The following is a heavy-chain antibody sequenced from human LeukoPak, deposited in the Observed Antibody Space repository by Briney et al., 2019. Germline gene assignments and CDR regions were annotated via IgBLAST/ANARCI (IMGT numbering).Heavy chain of an antibody. CDR3: ARGAVDYDFWSVHYFDY. CDR2: ISAYNGIT. V-gene: IGHV1-18*01. CDR1: GYTFTSYG. J-gene: IGHJ4*02. Sequence: ASVKVSCKASGYTFTSYGISWVRQAPGQGLEWMGWISAYNGITNYAQKLQGRVTMTTDTSTSTAYMELRSLRSDDTAVYYCARGAVDYDFWSVHYFDYWGQGTLVTVSS. D-gene: IGHD3-3*01.